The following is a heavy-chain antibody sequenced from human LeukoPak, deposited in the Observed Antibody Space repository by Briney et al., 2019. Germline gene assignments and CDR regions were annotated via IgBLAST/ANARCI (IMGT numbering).Heavy chain of an antibody. CDR3: ARGIVGASPYYFDY. V-gene: IGHV4-31*02. CDR1: Y. J-gene: IGHJ4*02. Sequence: YWIGWVRQMPGKGLEWIGYIYYGGSTYYNPSLKSRVTISVDTSKNQFSLKLSSVTAADTAVYYCARGIVGASPYYFDYWGQGTLVTVSS. D-gene: IGHD1-26*01. CDR2: IYYGGST.